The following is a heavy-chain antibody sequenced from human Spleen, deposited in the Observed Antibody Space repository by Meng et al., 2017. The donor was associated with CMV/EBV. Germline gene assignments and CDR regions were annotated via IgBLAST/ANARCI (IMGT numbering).Heavy chain of an antibody. CDR2: IDHTGST. D-gene: IGHD6-19*01. J-gene: IGHJ4*02. V-gene: IGHV4-34*01. Sequence: PSQTLSLTCAVYGGSFSGYYWSWLRQPPGEGLEWIGEIDHTGSTNYNPSLKSRVTLSVDTSKNQISLNLTSVTAADTAVYYCARVRLWGQGTLVTVSS. CDR3: ARVRL. CDR1: GGSFSGYY.